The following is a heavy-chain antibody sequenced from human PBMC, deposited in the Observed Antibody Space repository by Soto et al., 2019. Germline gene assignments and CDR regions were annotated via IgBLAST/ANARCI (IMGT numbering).Heavy chain of an antibody. CDR3: ARRYGSAIDY. CDR1: GESISSYD. D-gene: IGHD1-26*01. Sequence: SETLSLTCTVSGESISSYDWSWIRQPPGKGLEWIGYIYYSGSTNCNPSLKSRVTISVDTSKNQFSLKLSSVTAADTAVYYCARRYGSAIDYWGQGTLVTVS. J-gene: IGHJ4*02. CDR2: IYYSGST. V-gene: IGHV4-59*08.